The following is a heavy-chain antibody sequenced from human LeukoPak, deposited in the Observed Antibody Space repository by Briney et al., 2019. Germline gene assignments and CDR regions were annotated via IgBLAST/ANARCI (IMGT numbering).Heavy chain of an antibody. V-gene: IGHV3-23*01. Sequence: PGGSLRLSCAASGFTFSSYVMSWVRQAPGKGLEWVSAISGSGVSTYYADSVKGRFTISRDNSKNTLYLQMISLRAEDTAVYYCAKGRVTTNQYDYWGQGTLVTVSS. CDR2: ISGSGVST. J-gene: IGHJ4*02. CDR1: GFTFSSYV. CDR3: AKGRVTTNQYDY. D-gene: IGHD4-17*01.